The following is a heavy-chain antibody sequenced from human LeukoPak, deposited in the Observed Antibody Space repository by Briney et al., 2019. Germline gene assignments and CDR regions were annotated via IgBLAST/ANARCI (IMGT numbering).Heavy chain of an antibody. J-gene: IGHJ4*02. CDR2: ISGSGGST. Sequence: GGSLRLSCAASGFTFSSYAMSWVRQAPGKGLEGVSAISGSGGSTYYADSVKGRFTISRDNSKNTLYLQMNSLRAEDTAVYYCARVSGSYLGGEYDYWGQGTLVTVSS. D-gene: IGHD1-26*01. CDR3: ARVSGSYLGGEYDY. V-gene: IGHV3-23*01. CDR1: GFTFSSYA.